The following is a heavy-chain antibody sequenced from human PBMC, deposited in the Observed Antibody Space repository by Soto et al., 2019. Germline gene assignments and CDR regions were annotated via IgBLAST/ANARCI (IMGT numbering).Heavy chain of an antibody. J-gene: IGHJ4*02. CDR3: ARGLWSPLDY. Sequence: QVQLQQWGAGLLKRSETLSLTCAVYGGSFSGYYWSWIRQPPGKGLEWIGEINHSGSTNYNPSLKSRVTISVDTSKNQFSLKLSSVTAADTAVYYCARGLWSPLDYWGQGTLVTVSS. D-gene: IGHD3-10*01. V-gene: IGHV4-34*01. CDR2: INHSGST. CDR1: GGSFSGYY.